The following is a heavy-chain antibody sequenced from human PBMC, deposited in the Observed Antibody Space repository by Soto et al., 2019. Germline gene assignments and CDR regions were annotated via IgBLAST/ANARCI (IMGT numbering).Heavy chain of an antibody. CDR3: AKDAAAGFFDY. CDR2: ISYDGSNK. Sequence: GGALRLSCSASGFTFSSYGMHWVRQAPGKGLEWVAVISYDGSNKYYADSVKGRFTISRDNSKNTLYLQMNSLRAEDTAVYYCAKDAAAGFFDYWGQGTLVTVSS. V-gene: IGHV3-30*18. J-gene: IGHJ4*02. D-gene: IGHD6-13*01. CDR1: GFTFSSYG.